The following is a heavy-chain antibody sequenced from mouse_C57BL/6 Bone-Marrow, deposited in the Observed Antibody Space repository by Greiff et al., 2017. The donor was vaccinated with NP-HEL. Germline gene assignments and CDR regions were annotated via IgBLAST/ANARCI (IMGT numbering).Heavy chain of an antibody. V-gene: IGHV5-17*01. CDR3: ARYHYGFDY. D-gene: IGHD1-1*02. Sequence: EVQRVESGGGLVKPGGSLKLSCAASGSTFSDYGMHWVRQAPEKGLEWVAYISSGSSTIYYADTVKGRFTISRDNAKNTLFLQMTSLRSEDTAMYYCARYHYGFDYWGQGTTLTVSS. CDR2: ISSGSSTI. J-gene: IGHJ2*01. CDR1: GSTFSDYG.